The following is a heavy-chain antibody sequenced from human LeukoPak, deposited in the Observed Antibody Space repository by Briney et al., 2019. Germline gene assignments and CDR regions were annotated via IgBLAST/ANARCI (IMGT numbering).Heavy chain of an antibody. J-gene: IGHJ5*01. D-gene: IGHD5-18*01. Sequence: SETLSLTCAVYGGSFSGYYWSWIRQPPGKGLEWIGEINHSGSTNYNPSLKNRVTISVDTSKNQFSLKLSSVTAADTAVYYCAREGNSYGSNWFDPWGQGTLVTVSS. V-gene: IGHV4-34*01. CDR1: GGSFSGYY. CDR3: AREGNSYGSNWFDP. CDR2: INHSGST.